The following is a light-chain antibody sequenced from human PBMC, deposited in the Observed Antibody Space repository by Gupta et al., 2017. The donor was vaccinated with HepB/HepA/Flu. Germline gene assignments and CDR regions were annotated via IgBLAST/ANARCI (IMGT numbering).Light chain of an antibody. J-gene: IGKJ1*01. V-gene: IGKV3-15*01. CDR3: HQYKNWPPWT. Sequence: EIVMTQSPATLSVSPGERATLSCRASQSVRSGVAWYQQKPGQAPRLLIYGASTRGTGIPARFSGSGSGTEFTLTISSRQSEDVAVYYCHQYKNWPPWTFGQGTKVEIK. CDR1: QSVRSG. CDR2: GAS.